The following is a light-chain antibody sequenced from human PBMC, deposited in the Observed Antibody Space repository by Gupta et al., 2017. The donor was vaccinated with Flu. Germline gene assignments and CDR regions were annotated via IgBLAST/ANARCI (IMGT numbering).Light chain of an antibody. Sequence: SLSSSVGDRVTIICRASHSISSYLNWYHQKPGKAPKLLIYDASSLQSGVPSRFSGSGSGTEFTLTISSLQPEDFATYYCQQSYSTPQWTFGQGTKVEIK. CDR2: DAS. V-gene: IGKV1-39*01. CDR3: QQSYSTPQWT. CDR1: HSISSY. J-gene: IGKJ1*01.